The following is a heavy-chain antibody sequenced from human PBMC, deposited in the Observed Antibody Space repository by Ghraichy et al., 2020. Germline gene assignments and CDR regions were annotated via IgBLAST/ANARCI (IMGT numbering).Heavy chain of an antibody. CDR2: IRFDGVNK. D-gene: IGHD5-18*01. J-gene: IGHJ3*02. CDR3: AKDWSVETRTGDN. Sequence: GGSLRLSCVASGFNFRNHGLHWVRQAPGKGLEWVAFIRFDGVNKQYGESVKGRFTISRDNSKNTVYLQMNSLRPEDMAVYICAKDWSVETRTGDNWGQGTVVSVSS. V-gene: IGHV3-30*02. CDR1: GFNFRNHG.